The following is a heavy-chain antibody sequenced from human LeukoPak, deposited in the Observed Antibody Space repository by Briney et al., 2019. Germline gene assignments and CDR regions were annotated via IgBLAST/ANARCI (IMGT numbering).Heavy chain of an antibody. Sequence: GESLRISCKGSGYSFTSYCISWVRQMPGKGREWMGRIDPSDSYTNYSPSFQGHVTISADKSISTAYLQWSSLKASDTAMYYCAVGSVVVVPAAMGGYYYYGMDVWGKGTTVTVSS. J-gene: IGHJ6*04. CDR2: IDPSDSYT. V-gene: IGHV5-10-1*01. CDR3: AVGSVVVVPAAMGGYYYYGMDV. CDR1: GYSFTSYC. D-gene: IGHD2-2*01.